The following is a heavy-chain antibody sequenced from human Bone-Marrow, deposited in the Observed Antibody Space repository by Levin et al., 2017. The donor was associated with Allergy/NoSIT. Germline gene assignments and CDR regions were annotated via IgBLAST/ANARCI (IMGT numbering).Heavy chain of an antibody. V-gene: IGHV3-11*03. Sequence: GESLKISCAASGFTFSDYYMSWIRQAPGKGLEWVSYISSGITYTNYADSVKGRFTISRDNAKNSLYLQMNRLRAEDTAVYYCARQAQVIAVAGFRMDYYGMDVWGQGTTVTVSS. CDR1: GFTFSDYY. D-gene: IGHD6-19*01. J-gene: IGHJ6*02. CDR3: ARQAQVIAVAGFRMDYYGMDV. CDR2: ISSGITYT.